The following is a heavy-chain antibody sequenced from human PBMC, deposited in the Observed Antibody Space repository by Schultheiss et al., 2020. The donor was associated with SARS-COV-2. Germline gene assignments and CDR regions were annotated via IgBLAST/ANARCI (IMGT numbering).Heavy chain of an antibody. CDR3: ARDPGGYYYYYGMDV. V-gene: IGHV4-4*07. CDR1: GGSFSGYY. Sequence: GSLRLSCAVYGGSFSGYYWSWIRQPPGKGLEWIGRIYTSGSTNYNPSLKSRVTMSVDTSKNQFSLKLSSVTAADTAVYYCARDPGGYYYYYGMDVWGQGTTVTVSS. D-gene: IGHD3-10*01. J-gene: IGHJ6*02. CDR2: IYTSGST.